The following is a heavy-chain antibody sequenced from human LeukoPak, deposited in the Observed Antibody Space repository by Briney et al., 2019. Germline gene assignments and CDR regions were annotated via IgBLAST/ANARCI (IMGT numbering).Heavy chain of an antibody. CDR1: GFTFSSYS. D-gene: IGHD5-18*01. CDR2: ISSSSSTI. Sequence: GGSLRLSCAASGFTFSSYSMNWVRQAPGKGLEWVSYISSSSSTIYYADSVKGRFTISRDNSKNTLYLQMNSLRAEDTAVYYCARGRPTWIQLWLPLDYWGQGTLVTVSS. CDR3: ARGRPTWIQLWLPLDY. V-gene: IGHV3-48*01. J-gene: IGHJ4*02.